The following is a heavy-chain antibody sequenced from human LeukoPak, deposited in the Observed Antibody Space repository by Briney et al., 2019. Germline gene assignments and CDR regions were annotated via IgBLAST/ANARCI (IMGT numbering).Heavy chain of an antibody. J-gene: IGHJ4*02. Sequence: GGSLRLSCTASGFTLGDYEMSWVRQAPGKGLEWVGFVRSKDYGGTTVYAASVKGRFTISRDDSTSIAYLQMNSLKTEDTAVYYCTRDYGGNFDYWGQGTLVTVSS. D-gene: IGHD4-23*01. V-gene: IGHV3-49*04. CDR3: TRDYGGNFDY. CDR2: VRSKDYGGTT. CDR1: GFTLGDYE.